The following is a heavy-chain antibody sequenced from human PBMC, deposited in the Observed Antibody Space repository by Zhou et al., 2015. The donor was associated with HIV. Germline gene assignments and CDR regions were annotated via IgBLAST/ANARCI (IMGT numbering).Heavy chain of an antibody. D-gene: IGHD3-3*01. J-gene: IGHJ6*03. Sequence: QVQLVQSGAEVKKPGASVKVSCKASGYTFTSYGISWVRQAPGQGLEWMGWISAYNGNTNYAQKLQGRVTMTTDTSTSTAYMELRSLRSDDTAVYYCTRASVEWLLDYYYYYMDVWGKGTTVTVSS. CDR1: GYTFTSYG. CDR2: ISAYNGNT. CDR3: TRASVEWLLDYYYYYMDV. V-gene: IGHV1-18*01.